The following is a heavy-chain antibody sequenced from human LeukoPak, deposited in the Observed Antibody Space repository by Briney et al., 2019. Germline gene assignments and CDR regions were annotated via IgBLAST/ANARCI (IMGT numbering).Heavy chain of an antibody. CDR2: ISGSGGST. CDR1: GFTFSSYA. J-gene: IGHJ3*02. Sequence: PGGSLRLSCAASGFTFSSYAMSWVRQAPGKGLEWVSAISGSGGSTYYADSVKGRFTISRDNSKNTLYLQMNSLRAEDTAVYYCAKDRLIVVVPAAIESDAFDIWGQGTMVTVSS. CDR3: AKDRLIVVVPAAIESDAFDI. D-gene: IGHD2-2*01. V-gene: IGHV3-23*01.